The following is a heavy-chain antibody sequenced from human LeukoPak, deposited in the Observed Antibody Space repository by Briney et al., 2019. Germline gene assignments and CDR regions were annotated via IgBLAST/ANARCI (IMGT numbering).Heavy chain of an antibody. J-gene: IGHJ3*02. CDR3: ARHRTAINRYGPYDAFDI. V-gene: IGHV4-39*01. Sequence: PSETLSLTCTVSGVSISSSDYYWGWVRQPPGKGLEWFERIYYSGRTYYHPPRKSQLTQSEDTSKPQFSLKLSSVTAAATAVYYCARHRTAINRYGPYDAFDIWGHGTMVSVSS. CDR1: GVSISSSDYY. CDR2: IYYSGRT. D-gene: IGHD5-18*01.